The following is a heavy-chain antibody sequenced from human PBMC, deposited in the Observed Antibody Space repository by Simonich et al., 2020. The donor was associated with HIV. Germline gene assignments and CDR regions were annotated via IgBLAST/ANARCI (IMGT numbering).Heavy chain of an antibody. CDR3: AKDKGAYYGSGSPVY. V-gene: IGHV3-9*01. CDR1: GFTFDDYA. D-gene: IGHD3-10*01. CDR2: ISWKSGSI. Sequence: EVQLVESGGGLVQPGRSLRLSCAASGFTFDDYAMHWFRQAPGKGQEWVSGISWKSGSIGYADSVKGRFTIARDNAKNSLYLQMNSLRAEDTALYYCAKDKGAYYGSGSPVYWGQGTLVTVSS. J-gene: IGHJ4*02.